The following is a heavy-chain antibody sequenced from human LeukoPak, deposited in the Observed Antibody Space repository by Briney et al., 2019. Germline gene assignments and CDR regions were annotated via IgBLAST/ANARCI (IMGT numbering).Heavy chain of an antibody. D-gene: IGHD1-26*01. Sequence: GGSLRLSCAASGFTFSSYAMHWVRQAPGKGLEWVAVISYDGSNKYYADSVKGRFTISRDNSKNTLYLQMNSLRAEDTAVYYCAKDGGRAAPIYYYYYYMDVWGKGTTVTVSS. CDR3: AKDGGRAAPIYYYYYYMDV. V-gene: IGHV3-30*04. J-gene: IGHJ6*03. CDR2: ISYDGSNK. CDR1: GFTFSSYA.